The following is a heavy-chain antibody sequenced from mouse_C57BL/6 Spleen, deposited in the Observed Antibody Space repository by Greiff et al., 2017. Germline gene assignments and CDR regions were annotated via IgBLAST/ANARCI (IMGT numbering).Heavy chain of an antibody. D-gene: IGHD4-1*01. V-gene: IGHV5-9*01. CDR1: GFTFSSYT. Sequence: EVMLVESGGGLVKPGGSLKLSCAASGFTFSSYTMSWVRQTPEKRLAWVATISGGGGNTYYPDSVKGRFTISRDNAKNTLYLQMSSLRSEDTALYYCARHGLGRSYFDYWGQGTTLTVSS. J-gene: IGHJ2*01. CDR2: ISGGGGNT. CDR3: ARHGLGRSYFDY.